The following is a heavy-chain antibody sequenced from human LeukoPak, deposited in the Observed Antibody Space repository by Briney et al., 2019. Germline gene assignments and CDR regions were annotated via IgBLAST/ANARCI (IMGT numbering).Heavy chain of an antibody. CDR1: GDSVSRSDSY. J-gene: IGHJ1*01. Sequence: SETLSLTCSVSGDSVSRSDSYWDWIRQPPGKGLEWIGTIYYSGRTYYSPSLKSRVTMSVDPSNNQFSLNLRSVTAADPAVYYCARRRYYDGSGYLEWGQGTLLSVSS. D-gene: IGHD3-22*01. CDR3: ARRRYYDGSGYLE. V-gene: IGHV4-39*01. CDR2: IYYSGRT.